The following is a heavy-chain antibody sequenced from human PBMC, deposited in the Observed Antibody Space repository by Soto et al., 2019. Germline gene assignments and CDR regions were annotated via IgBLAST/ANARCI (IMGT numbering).Heavy chain of an antibody. V-gene: IGHV4-30-4*01. CDR2: IYYSGST. CDR1: GGRISSGDYD. J-gene: IGHJ4*02. CDR3: ARVTYDSSGYSTYYFDY. Sequence: PSETLSLTWTVCGGRISSGDYDWSRISQPPGKRLEWIGYIYYSGSTYYNPSLKSPVTISVDTSKNQFSLKLSSVTAADTAVYYCARVTYDSSGYSTYYFDYWGQGTLVTVYS. D-gene: IGHD3-22*01.